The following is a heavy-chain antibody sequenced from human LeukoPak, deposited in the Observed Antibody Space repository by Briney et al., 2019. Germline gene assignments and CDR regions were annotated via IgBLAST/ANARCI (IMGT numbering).Heavy chain of an antibody. CDR3: ARAAYDSSGYLTL. D-gene: IGHD3-22*01. CDR2: IWYDGSNK. CDR1: GFTFSSYG. V-gene: IGHV3-33*01. J-gene: IGHJ4*02. Sequence: SGGSLRLSCAASGFTFSSYGMHWARQAPGKGLEWVAIIWYDGSNKYYADSVKGRFTISRDNSKNTLFLQMNSLRAEDTAVYYCARAAYDSSGYLTLWGRGTLVTVSS.